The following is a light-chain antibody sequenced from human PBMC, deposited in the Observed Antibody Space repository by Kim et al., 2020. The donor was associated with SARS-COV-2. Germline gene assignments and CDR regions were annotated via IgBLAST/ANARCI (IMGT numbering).Light chain of an antibody. CDR1: KLGDKY. J-gene: IGLJ2*01. CDR2: QDS. V-gene: IGLV3-1*01. CDR3: QAWDSSTVV. Sequence: GSPGQTASITCSGDKLGDKYACWYQQKPGQSPVLVIYQDSKRPSGIPERFSGSSSGNSATLTISGTQAMDEADYYCQAWDSSTVVFGGGTQLTVL.